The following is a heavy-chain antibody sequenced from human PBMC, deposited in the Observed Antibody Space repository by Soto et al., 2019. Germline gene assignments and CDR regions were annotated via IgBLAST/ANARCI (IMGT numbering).Heavy chain of an antibody. V-gene: IGHV3-23*01. CDR3: VKDDRILGRRYFDL. Sequence: EEQLLESGGGLIQPGGSLRLACAASGFTFSSYAMTWVRQAPGKGLEWVSSNSFSDGGTYYADSVKGRLTISRDNSKNTLFLQMNSLRVEDTAVYYCVKDDRILGRRYFDLWGRGTLVTVSS. D-gene: IGHD2-15*01. CDR2: NSFSDGGT. CDR1: GFTFSSYA. J-gene: IGHJ2*01.